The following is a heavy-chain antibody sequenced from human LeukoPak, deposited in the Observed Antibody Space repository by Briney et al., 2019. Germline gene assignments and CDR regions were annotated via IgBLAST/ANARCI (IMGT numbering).Heavy chain of an antibody. CDR1: GYSISSGYY. V-gene: IGHV4-38-2*02. CDR3: AREGRYCGGGRCSYMDV. J-gene: IGHJ6*03. CDR2: IYHSGSP. D-gene: IGHD2-15*01. Sequence: NPSETLSLTCTVSGYSISSGYYWDWIRPPPGKGLEWIGIIYHSGSPYYNSSLKSRVTISVDTSKNQFSLKLSSVTAADTAVYYCAREGRYCGGGRCSYMDVWGKGTTVTVSS.